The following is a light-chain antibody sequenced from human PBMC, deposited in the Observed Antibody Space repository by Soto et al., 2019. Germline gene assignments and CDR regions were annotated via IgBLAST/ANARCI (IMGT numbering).Light chain of an antibody. V-gene: IGKV3-15*01. CDR2: GAS. J-gene: IGKJ1*01. CDR1: QSVSSN. Sequence: EIVMTQSPATLSVSPGERATLSCRASQSVSSNFAWYQHQPGQAPRLLIYGASSRATGIPARFSGSGSGTEFILTNGSLQYEDFEVYYCQQYYNGSLWTFCQGTKVQIK. CDR3: QQYYNGSLWT.